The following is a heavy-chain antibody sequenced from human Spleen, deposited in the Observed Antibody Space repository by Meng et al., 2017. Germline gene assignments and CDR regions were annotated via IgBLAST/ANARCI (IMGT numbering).Heavy chain of an antibody. CDR2: IYYSGST. J-gene: IGHJ4*02. CDR3: AREVAAGGKALIDY. D-gene: IGHD6-13*01. CDR1: GVSISSGGYY. V-gene: IGHV4-31*03. Sequence: QVQLQESGPGLMKPSLTLSLTFTVSGVSISSGGYYWSWIRQHPGKGLEWIGYIYYSGSTYYNPSLKSRVTISVDTSKNQFSLKLSSVTAADTAVYYCAREVAAGGKALIDYWGQGTLVTVSS.